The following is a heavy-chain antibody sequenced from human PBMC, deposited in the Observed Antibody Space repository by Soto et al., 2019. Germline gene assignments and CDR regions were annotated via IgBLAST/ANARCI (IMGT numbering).Heavy chain of an antibody. CDR1: GFTFSSYA. D-gene: IGHD6-19*01. CDR3: AKVGRAVAGISD. Sequence: VQLLESGGGLVQPGGSLRLSCAASGFTFSSYAMRWVRQAPGKGLDWVSAISVSVGSTYYADSVKGRFTISRDNSKNTRYPQMNSPRAEDTAVDYCAKVGRAVAGISDWCQGTLVTVSS. J-gene: IGHJ4*02. CDR2: ISVSVGST. V-gene: IGHV3-23*01.